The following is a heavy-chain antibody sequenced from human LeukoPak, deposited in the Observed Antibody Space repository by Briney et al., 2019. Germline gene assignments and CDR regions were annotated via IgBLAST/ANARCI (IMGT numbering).Heavy chain of an antibody. D-gene: IGHD3-10*01. CDR1: GVSINSYY. CDR2: IYTSGST. Sequence: ASETLSLTCTVSGVSINSYYWSWIRHPPGKGLEWVGYIYTSGSTNYNPSLKSRVTISVDTSKNQFSLKLSSVTAADTAVYYCVRHGGSGSYYALDYWGQGTLVTVSS. V-gene: IGHV4-4*09. CDR3: VRHGGSGSYYALDY. J-gene: IGHJ4*02.